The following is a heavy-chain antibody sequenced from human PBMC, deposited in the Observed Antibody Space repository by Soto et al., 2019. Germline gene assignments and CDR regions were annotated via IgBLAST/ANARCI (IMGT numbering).Heavy chain of an antibody. J-gene: IGHJ6*02. D-gene: IGHD1-1*01. CDR3: ARIQLEHYYYYGMDV. CDR1: GFTFSSYW. Sequence: GGSLRLSXAASGFTFSSYWMSWVRQAPGKGLEWVANIKQDGSEKYYVDSVKGRFTISRDNAKNSLYLQMNSLRAEDTAVYYCARIQLEHYYYYGMDVWGQGTTVTVSS. V-gene: IGHV3-7*01. CDR2: IKQDGSEK.